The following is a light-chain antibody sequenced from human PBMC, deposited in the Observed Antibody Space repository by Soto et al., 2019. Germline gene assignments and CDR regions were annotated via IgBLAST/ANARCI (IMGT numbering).Light chain of an antibody. CDR1: LSVLYSSNNKNY. CDR2: WAS. Sequence: DIVMTQSPDSLAVSLGERATINCKSSLSVLYSSNNKNYLAWYQQKPGQPPKLLIYWASTRESGVPDRFSGSGSGTDFTLTISSLQAEDGAVYYCQQYYSTPRTFGQGTKVEIK. CDR3: QQYYSTPRT. J-gene: IGKJ1*01. V-gene: IGKV4-1*01.